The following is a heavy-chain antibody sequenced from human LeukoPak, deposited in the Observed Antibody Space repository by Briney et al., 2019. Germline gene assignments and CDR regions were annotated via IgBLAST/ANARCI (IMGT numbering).Heavy chain of an antibody. CDR1: GFTLSNAW. V-gene: IGHV3-15*01. D-gene: IGHD6-25*01. J-gene: IGHJ4*02. Sequence: GGSLRLSCAASGFTLSNAWMSWVRQAPGEGVECVGCIKSKTDGETTDYAAPVKGRFTISRDDSKTTLYPQMNSLKTEDTAVYYCTTDHPVGGSSIADYWGQGTLVTVSS. CDR3: TTDHPVGGSSIADY. CDR2: IKSKTDGETT.